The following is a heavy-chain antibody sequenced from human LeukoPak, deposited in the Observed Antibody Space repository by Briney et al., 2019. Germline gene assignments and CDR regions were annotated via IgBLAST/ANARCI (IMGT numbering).Heavy chain of an antibody. V-gene: IGHV3-23*01. D-gene: IGHD3-10*01. Sequence: GGSLRLSCAASGFTFSSYAMSWVRQAPGKGLEWVSAISGSGGSTYYADSVKGRFTISRDNSKNTLYLQTNSLRAEDTAVYYCAKEREYYGSGREGGMDVWGQGTTVTVSS. CDR2: ISGSGGST. J-gene: IGHJ6*02. CDR3: AKEREYYGSGREGGMDV. CDR1: GFTFSSYA.